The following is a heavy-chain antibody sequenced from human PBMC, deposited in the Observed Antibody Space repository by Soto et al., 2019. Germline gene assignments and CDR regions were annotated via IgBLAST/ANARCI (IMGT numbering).Heavy chain of an antibody. V-gene: IGHV3-23*01. J-gene: IGHJ4*02. Sequence: EVPLLESGGGLVQPGESLRLSCAASGFTFSSYGMTWVRQAPGKGLEWVSSIGGSGITTYYGDSVKGRFTISRDNSKNTLYLQMNSLRADDTAVYYCAKILDSAGTAYWGQGTLVTVSS. CDR2: IGGSGITT. D-gene: IGHD6-13*01. CDR3: AKILDSAGTAY. CDR1: GFTFSSYG.